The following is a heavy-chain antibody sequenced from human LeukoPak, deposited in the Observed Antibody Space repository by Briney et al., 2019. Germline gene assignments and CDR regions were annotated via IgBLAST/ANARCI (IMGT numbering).Heavy chain of an antibody. J-gene: IGHJ6*03. CDR3: ARDRYFNLRYYYYYYMGV. D-gene: IGHD2/OR15-2a*01. Sequence: SETLSLTCTVSGGSIRSYYWSWIRQPAGKGMEWIGRIYTSGSTNYNPSLKSRVTMSLDTSKNQFSLKLSSVTAADTAVYYCARDRYFNLRYYYYYYMGVWGKGTTVTVSS. CDR1: GGSIRSYY. CDR2: IYTSGST. V-gene: IGHV4-4*07.